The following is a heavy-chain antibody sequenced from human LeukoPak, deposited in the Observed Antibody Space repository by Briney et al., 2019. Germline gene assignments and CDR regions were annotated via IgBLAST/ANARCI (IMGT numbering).Heavy chain of an antibody. CDR3: ARAYRSSSWSDY. V-gene: IGHV1-18*04. D-gene: IGHD6-13*01. J-gene: IGHJ4*02. Sequence: ASVKVSCKASGYTFSDYYIHWVRQAPGQGLEWMGWITPNSGSTNYAQKLQGRVTMTTDTSTSTAYMELRSLRSDDTAVYYCARAYRSSSWSDYWGQGTLVTVSS. CDR1: GYTFSDYY. CDR2: ITPNSGST.